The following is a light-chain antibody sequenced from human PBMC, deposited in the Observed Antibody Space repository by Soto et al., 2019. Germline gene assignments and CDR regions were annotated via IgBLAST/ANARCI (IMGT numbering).Light chain of an antibody. CDR1: QGISSY. Sequence: AIRMTQSPSSFSASTGDRVTITCRASQGISSYLAWYQQKPWKAPKLLIYAASTLQSGVPSRFSGSGSGTDFTLTISCLQADDFATYYCQQYYSYPLTFGQGTKVEIK. CDR3: QQYYSYPLT. J-gene: IGKJ1*01. V-gene: IGKV1-8*01. CDR2: AAS.